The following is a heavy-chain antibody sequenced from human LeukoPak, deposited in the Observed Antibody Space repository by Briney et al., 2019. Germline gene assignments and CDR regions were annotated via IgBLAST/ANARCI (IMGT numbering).Heavy chain of an antibody. CDR2: INPNSGGT. V-gene: IGHV1-2*02. Sequence: ASVKVSCKASGYTFTGYYMHWVRQAPGQGLEWMGWINPNSGGTNYAQKFQGRVTMTRDTSISTAYMELSRLRSDDTAVYYCARDRDILTDYYDHDAFDIWGQGTMVTVSS. D-gene: IGHD3-9*01. J-gene: IGHJ3*02. CDR3: ARDRDILTDYYDHDAFDI. CDR1: GYTFTGYY.